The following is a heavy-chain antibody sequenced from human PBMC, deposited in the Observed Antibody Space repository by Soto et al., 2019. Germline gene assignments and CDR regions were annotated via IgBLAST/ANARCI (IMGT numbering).Heavy chain of an antibody. J-gene: IGHJ5*02. CDR3: ARALDYDFWGGRNWFDP. V-gene: IGHV4-59*01. CDR2: IYYTGIT. Sequence: QVQLQQSGPGLLKPSETLSLTCSVSGGSITDNYWTWIRQSPGKGLEWVGYIYYTGITNYNPSLKRRVTSSRDRSKNQFSLKLDSVTAADTAVYYCARALDYDFWGGRNWFDPWGQGTLVTVSS. D-gene: IGHD3-3*01. CDR1: GGSITDNY.